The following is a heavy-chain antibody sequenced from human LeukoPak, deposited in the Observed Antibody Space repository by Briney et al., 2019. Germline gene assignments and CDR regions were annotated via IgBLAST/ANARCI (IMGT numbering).Heavy chain of an antibody. Sequence: PGGSLRLSCAASGFTFTSYGMHWVRQAPGKGLEWVAFIRYDGSNKYYADSVKGRFTISRDNSKNTLYLQVNSLRAEDTAVYYCAKDQGGSGGDAFDIWGQGTMVTVSS. V-gene: IGHV3-30*02. CDR1: GFTFTSYG. D-gene: IGHD3-10*01. J-gene: IGHJ3*02. CDR3: AKDQGGSGGDAFDI. CDR2: IRYDGSNK.